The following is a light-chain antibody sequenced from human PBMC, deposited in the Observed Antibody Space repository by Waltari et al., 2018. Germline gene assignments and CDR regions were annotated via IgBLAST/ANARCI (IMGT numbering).Light chain of an antibody. J-gene: IGKJ2*02. CDR2: AGS. CDR1: LSVISY. V-gene: IGKV3-11*01. Sequence: IVLTHSPATLPLSPGATATLSCRASLSVISYLAWYHQKPGQAPRLLLYAGSNRATGVPARFSGSRSGPDFTLTFSSIEPEDFAVYCCQQRSNWPPWTFGQGTKLEIK. CDR3: QQRSNWPPWT.